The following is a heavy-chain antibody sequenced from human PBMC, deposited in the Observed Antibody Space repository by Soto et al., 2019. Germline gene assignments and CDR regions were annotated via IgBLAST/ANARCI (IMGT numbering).Heavy chain of an antibody. CDR3: ARGTAYSSSVYFDY. CDR2: ISAYNGNT. D-gene: IGHD6-6*01. J-gene: IGHJ4*02. CDR1: GYTFASYG. Sequence: GASVKVSCKDSGYTFASYGISWVRQAPGQGLEWMGWISAYNGNTNYAQKLQGRVTMTTDTSTSTAYMELRSLRSDDTAVYYCARGTAYSSSVYFDYWGQGTLVTVSS. V-gene: IGHV1-18*01.